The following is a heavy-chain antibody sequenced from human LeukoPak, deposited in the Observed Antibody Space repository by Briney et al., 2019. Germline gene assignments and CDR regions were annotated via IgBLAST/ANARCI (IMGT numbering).Heavy chain of an antibody. D-gene: IGHD1-7*01. J-gene: IGHJ5*02. Sequence: PSETLSLTCTVSGGSISSGSYYWSWIRQPAGKGLEWIGRIYSSGSTNYNPSLKSRVTISVDTSKNQFSLKLTSVTAADTAVYYCARDWEENWNYDYNWFDPWGQGTLVTVSS. V-gene: IGHV4-61*02. CDR1: GGSISSGSYY. CDR2: IYSSGST. CDR3: ARDWEENWNYDYNWFDP.